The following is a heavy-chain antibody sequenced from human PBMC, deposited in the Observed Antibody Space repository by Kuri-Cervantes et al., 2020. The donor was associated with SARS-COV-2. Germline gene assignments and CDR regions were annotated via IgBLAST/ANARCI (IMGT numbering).Heavy chain of an antibody. V-gene: IGHV3-21*01. CDR3: ARDSEGKYDLWSGYQYYNFYGMDV. Sequence: GESLKISCAASGFNFSTYSMNWVRQAPGKGLEWVASISSSSSYIYYADSLRGRFTISRDNAKNSLYLQMSSLRAEDTAVYYCARDSEGKYDLWSGYQYYNFYGMDVWGQGTAVTVSS. D-gene: IGHD3/OR15-3a*01. CDR2: ISSSSSYI. CDR1: GFNFSTYS. J-gene: IGHJ6*02.